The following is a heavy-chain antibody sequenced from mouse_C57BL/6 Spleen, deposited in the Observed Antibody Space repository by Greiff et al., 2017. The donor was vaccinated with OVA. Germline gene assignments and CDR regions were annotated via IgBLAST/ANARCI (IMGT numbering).Heavy chain of an antibody. CDR2: IHPSDSDT. D-gene: IGHD2-14*01. CDR3: AISWYEYYFDY. CDR1: GYTFTSYW. Sequence: QVQLQQPGAELVKPGASVKVSCKASGYTFTSYWMHWVKPRPGHGLEWIGRIHPSDSDTNYNQKFKGKATLPVDKYSSTAYMQRSCLTSEDCAVYYFAISWYEYYFDYWGQGTTLTVSS. J-gene: IGHJ2*01. V-gene: IGHV1-74*01.